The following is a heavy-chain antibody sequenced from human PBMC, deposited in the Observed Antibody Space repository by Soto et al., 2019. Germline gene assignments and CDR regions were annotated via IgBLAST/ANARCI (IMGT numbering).Heavy chain of an antibody. Sequence: QVQLVQSGAEVKKPGSSVKVSCKASGGTFSSYAISWVRQAPGQGLEWMGGIIPIFGTANYAQKFQGRVTITAGKSTSTAYMELSSLRSEDTAVYYCARDLRGYCSGGSCYSDPGYWGQGTLVTVSS. CDR3: ARDLRGYCSGGSCYSDPGY. J-gene: IGHJ4*02. CDR2: IIPIFGTA. CDR1: GGTFSSYA. V-gene: IGHV1-69*06. D-gene: IGHD2-15*01.